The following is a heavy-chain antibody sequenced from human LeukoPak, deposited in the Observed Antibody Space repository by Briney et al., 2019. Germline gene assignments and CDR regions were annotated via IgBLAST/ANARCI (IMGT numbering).Heavy chain of an antibody. Sequence: GGSLRLSCTASGFTFTTYSMDWVRQAPGKGLEWVSSIDNSGTYIYYADSVKGRFTISRDNSKNSLYLQMNSLRAEDTAVYYCARVLWFGELFDYWGQGTLVTVSS. CDR2: IDNSGTYI. D-gene: IGHD3-10*01. J-gene: IGHJ4*02. CDR3: ARVLWFGELFDY. CDR1: GFTFTTYS. V-gene: IGHV3-21*01.